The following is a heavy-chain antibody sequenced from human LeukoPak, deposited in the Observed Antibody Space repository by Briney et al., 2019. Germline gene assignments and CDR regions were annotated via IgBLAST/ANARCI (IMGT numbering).Heavy chain of an antibody. CDR1: GGTFSSYA. CDR2: IISIQEIS. Sequence: ASVKVSCKASGGTFSSYAISWVRQAPGQGLEWMGRIISIQEISNYAQKFQGRVTITADKSTSTAYMELSSLRSEDTAVYYCAREGGYSYGYDLGYWGQGTLVTV. CDR3: AREGGYSYGYDLGY. V-gene: IGHV1-69*04. D-gene: IGHD5-18*01. J-gene: IGHJ4*02.